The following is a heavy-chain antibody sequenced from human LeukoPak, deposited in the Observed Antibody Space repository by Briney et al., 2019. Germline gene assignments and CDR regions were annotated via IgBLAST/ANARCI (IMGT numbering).Heavy chain of an antibody. Sequence: GGSLRLSCTASGFTFSSNAMHWVRQAPGKGLEWVTFIRYDGNEIYYADSVKGRFTVSRDNSKNTLYLQMNTLRVEDTGVYYCARERGRRGYFDYWGQGTLVTVSS. D-gene: IGHD1-26*01. CDR2: IRYDGNEI. J-gene: IGHJ4*02. CDR1: GFTFSSNA. CDR3: ARERGRRGYFDY. V-gene: IGHV3-30*02.